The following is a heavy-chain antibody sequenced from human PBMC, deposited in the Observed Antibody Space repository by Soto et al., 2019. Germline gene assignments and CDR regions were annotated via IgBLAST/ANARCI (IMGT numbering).Heavy chain of an antibody. CDR1: GFTFSSHA. J-gene: IGHJ6*02. D-gene: IGHD3-10*01. Sequence: SLRLSCAGSGFTFSSHAMTWVRHAPGKGLEWVSFISSTSSTKDYADSVKGRFTISRDNAKNSVYLQMNSLRDGDTAVYYCARRITMVRGPYYYYGMDVWGQGTTVTSP. CDR3: ARRITMVRGPYYYYGMDV. V-gene: IGHV3-48*02. CDR2: ISSTSSTK.